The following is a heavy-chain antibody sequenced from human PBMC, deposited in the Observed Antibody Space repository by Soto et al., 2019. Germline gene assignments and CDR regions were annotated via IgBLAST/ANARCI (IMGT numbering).Heavy chain of an antibody. D-gene: IGHD3-3*01. CDR1: GFTFDSYA. J-gene: IGHJ3*01. Sequence: EVKLLESGGGLAQPGGSLRLSCVGSGFTFDSYAISWVRQAPGKVLQWISAISGSADGTDYAHSVKGRFTICRDNSRNTVPLQMDSLRVEDTALYYCAKDTVGGYSFWSGYYSYGLDVWGQGTMVTVSS. CDR3: AKDTVGGYSFWSGYYSYGLDV. CDR2: ISGSADGT. V-gene: IGHV3-23*01.